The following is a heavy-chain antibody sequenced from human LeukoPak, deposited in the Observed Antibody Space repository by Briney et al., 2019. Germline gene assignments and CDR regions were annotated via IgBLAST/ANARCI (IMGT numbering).Heavy chain of an antibody. J-gene: IGHJ4*02. Sequence: GGSLRLSCAASGFTFINYWMHWVRQAPGKGLVWVSRINSDGSGTGYADSVKGRFTISRDNAKNTLYLQMNSLRAEDTAVYYCAGRSAGNLEYWGQGTLVSVSS. V-gene: IGHV3-74*01. D-gene: IGHD2-15*01. CDR2: INSDGSGT. CDR3: AGRSAGNLEY. CDR1: GFTFINYW.